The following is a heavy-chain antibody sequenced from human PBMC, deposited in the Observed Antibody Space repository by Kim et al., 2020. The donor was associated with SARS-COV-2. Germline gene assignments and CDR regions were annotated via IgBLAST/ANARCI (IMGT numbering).Heavy chain of an antibody. D-gene: IGHD6-19*01. V-gene: IGHV4-39*01. Sequence: NSPIKTRVTIPVDTSKNRFSLMLSSVTAADTAVYCCARRIAVATWYFDLWGRGTLVTVSS. CDR3: ARRIAVATWYFDL. J-gene: IGHJ2*01.